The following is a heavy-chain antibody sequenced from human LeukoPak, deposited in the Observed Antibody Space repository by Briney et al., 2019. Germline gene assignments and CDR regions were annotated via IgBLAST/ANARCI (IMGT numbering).Heavy chain of an antibody. CDR2: VNSDESTT. V-gene: IGHV3-74*01. D-gene: IGHD6-19*01. Sequence: GGSLRLSCAASGFTLSSYWMQWVRQAPGKGLVWVSRVNSDESTTTYADSVKGRFTISRDNAKNTLYLQMNSLRAEDTAVYYCVRGAVAGKWSVFDIWGQGTMVTVSS. CDR3: VRGAVAGKWSVFDI. J-gene: IGHJ3*02. CDR1: GFTLSSYW.